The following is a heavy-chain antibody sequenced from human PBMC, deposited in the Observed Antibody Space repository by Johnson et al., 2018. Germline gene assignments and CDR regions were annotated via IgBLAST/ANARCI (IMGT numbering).Heavy chain of an antibody. J-gene: IGHJ3*02. D-gene: IGHD2-21*02. Sequence: QVQLQESGPGLVKPSETLSLTCTVSGGSITRDYWSWIRQPPGKGLEWIGYMSYRGNTNYNPSLKSRVILSLHTSKNQFSLKLNSVTAADTAVYYCARDGDAYCGGDCFYDAFHIWGQGTMVTVSS. CDR3: ARDGDAYCGGDCFYDAFHI. CDR2: MSYRGNT. CDR1: GGSITRDY. V-gene: IGHV4-59*01.